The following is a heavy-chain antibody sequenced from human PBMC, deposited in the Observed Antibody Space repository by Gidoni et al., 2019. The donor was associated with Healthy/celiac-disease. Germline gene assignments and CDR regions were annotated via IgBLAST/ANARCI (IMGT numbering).Heavy chain of an antibody. V-gene: IGHV3-21*01. Sequence: EVQLVESGGGLVKPGGSLRLSCAATGFTFSIYSMNWVRQAPGNGLEWVSSMSSSSSYIYYADSVKGRFTISRDNAKNSLYLQMNSLRAEDTAVYYCARVDKYYYYYGMDVWGQGTTVTVSS. CDR2: MSSSSSYI. CDR3: ARVDKYYYYYGMDV. J-gene: IGHJ6*02. CDR1: GFTFSIYS.